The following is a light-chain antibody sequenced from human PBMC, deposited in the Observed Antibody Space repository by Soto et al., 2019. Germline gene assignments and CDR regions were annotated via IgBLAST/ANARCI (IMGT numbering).Light chain of an antibody. J-gene: IGLJ1*01. V-gene: IGLV2-23*02. CDR1: SSDVGSYNL. CDR2: GVS. Sequence: QSVLTQPASVSGVPGQSITISCTRNSSDVGSYNLVSWYQQHPGKAPKLMIYGVSKRPSGVSNRFSGSKSGNTASLTISGLQAEDEADYYCCSYAGSSTYVFGTGTKVTVL. CDR3: CSYAGSSTYV.